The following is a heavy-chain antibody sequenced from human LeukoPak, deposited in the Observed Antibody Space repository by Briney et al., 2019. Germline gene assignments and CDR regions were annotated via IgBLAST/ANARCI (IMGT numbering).Heavy chain of an antibody. CDR1: GFTFSSYG. D-gene: IGHD3-22*01. J-gene: IGHJ4*01. CDR3: AKDSYYDSRGYYW. Sequence: PGGSLRLSRAASGFTFSSYGMHWVRQAPGRGLEWVAVIWYDGSNKYYADSVKGRFTISRDNSKNTLYLQMNSLRAEDTAVYYCAKDSYYDSRGYYWWGQGTLVTVSS. V-gene: IGHV3-33*06. CDR2: IWYDGSNK.